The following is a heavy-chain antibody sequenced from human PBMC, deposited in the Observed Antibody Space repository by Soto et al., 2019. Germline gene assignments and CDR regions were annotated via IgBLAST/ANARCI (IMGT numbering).Heavy chain of an antibody. V-gene: IGHV1-46*03. CDR1: GYIFTTYS. CDR2: GDPRDGST. D-gene: IGHD3-10*01. J-gene: IGHJ4*02. Sequence: QVQLVQSGAEMKRPGASVILSCKASGYIFTTYSIHWVRQTAGQGLECMAKGDPRDGSTGYSQKLRGRVSRACDTSPGTLSMEVSSLTSYDTATYYCARVRSSGGEFDYWGQGNQVTVSS. CDR3: ARVRSSGGEFDY.